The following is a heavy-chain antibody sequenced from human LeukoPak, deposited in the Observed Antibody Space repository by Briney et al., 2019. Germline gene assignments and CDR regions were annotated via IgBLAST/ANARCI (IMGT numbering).Heavy chain of an antibody. V-gene: IGHV7-4-1*02. Sequence: VASVKVSCKASGYTFTNYDMNWVRQAPGQGLEWMGWINTNTGNPTYAQGFTGRFVFSLDTSVSTAYLQISSLKAEDIAVYYCARDLRGYYFDISGYSIVHCFDPWGQGTLVTVSS. CDR1: GYTFTNYD. J-gene: IGHJ5*02. CDR2: INTNTGNP. D-gene: IGHD3-22*01. CDR3: ARDLRGYYFDISGYSIVHCFDP.